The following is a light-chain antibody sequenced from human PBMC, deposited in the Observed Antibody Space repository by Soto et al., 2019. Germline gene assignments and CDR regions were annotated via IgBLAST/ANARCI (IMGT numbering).Light chain of an antibody. V-gene: IGKV3-20*01. CDR2: GVS. CDR3: KHYGDSSWT. Sequence: ELVLTQSPVALSLSSGERATLSCRASQSVSSTLLTWYQQKPGQAPRLLIDGVSSRATGIPDRFSGSGSGTDFTLTISRVAPEDFAVYFCKHYGDSSWTFGQGSRVEIK. J-gene: IGKJ1*01. CDR1: QSVSSTL.